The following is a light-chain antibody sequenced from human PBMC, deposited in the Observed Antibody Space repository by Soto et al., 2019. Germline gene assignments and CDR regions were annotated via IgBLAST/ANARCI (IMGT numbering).Light chain of an antibody. CDR1: SSDIGDSNY. CDR3: SSFRSSSTSYV. V-gene: IGLV2-14*03. J-gene: IGLJ1*01. CDR2: DVS. Sequence: QSVLAHPASVSGSPGQSITISCPGTSSDIGDSNYVSWYQQHSGKAPKLVIYDVSNRPSGVSNRFSGSKSANTASLTISGLQAEDEADYYCSSFRSSSTSYVFGTGTKVTVL.